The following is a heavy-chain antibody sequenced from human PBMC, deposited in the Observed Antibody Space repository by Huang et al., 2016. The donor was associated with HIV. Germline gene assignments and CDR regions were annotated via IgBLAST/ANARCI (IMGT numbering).Heavy chain of an antibody. V-gene: IGHV4-61*09. D-gene: IGHD2-15*01. J-gene: IGHJ6*03. CDR1: GGSIGSGSFY. CDR3: ARSGDGGKSPMDV. Sequence: QGQLQESGPGLVKPSQTLSLTCTVSGGSIGSGSFYWTWIRQPAGKGLEWIGDSYTIGTTNYNPSLKSRVTISLDTTKNQFSLKLRFVTAADTAVYFCARSGDGGKSPMDVWGKGTTVTVS. CDR2: SYTIGTT.